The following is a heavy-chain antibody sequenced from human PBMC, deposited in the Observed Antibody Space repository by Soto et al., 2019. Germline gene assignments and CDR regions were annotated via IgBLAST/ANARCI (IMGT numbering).Heavy chain of an antibody. D-gene: IGHD2-2*01. J-gene: IGHJ6*03. V-gene: IGHV1-3*01. CDR2: INAGNGNT. CDR1: GYTFTNYA. CDR3: ARGHLAVVPVASWFYYMDV. Sequence: ASVKVSCKASGYTFTNYAVHWVRQAPGQRLEWMGWINAGNGNTRYSQKFQGRVTITRDTPARTVYMELCSLRSEDTAVYYCARGHLAVVPVASWFYYMDVWGKGTTVTVSS.